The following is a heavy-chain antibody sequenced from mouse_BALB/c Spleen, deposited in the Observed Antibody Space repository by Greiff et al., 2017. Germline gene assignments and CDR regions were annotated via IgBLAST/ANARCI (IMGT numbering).Heavy chain of an antibody. CDR1: GFNIKDTY. Sequence: VQLQQSGAELVKPGASVKLSCTASGFNIKDTYMHWVKQRPEQGLEWIGRIDPANGNTTYDPKFQGKATITADTSSNTAYLQLSSLTSEDTAVYYCARDYGSSYWYFDVWGAGTTVTVSS. CDR2: IDPANGNT. J-gene: IGHJ1*01. CDR3: ARDYGSSYWYFDV. V-gene: IGHV14-3*02. D-gene: IGHD1-1*01.